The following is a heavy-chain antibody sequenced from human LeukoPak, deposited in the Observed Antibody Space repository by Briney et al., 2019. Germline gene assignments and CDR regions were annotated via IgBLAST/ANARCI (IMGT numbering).Heavy chain of an antibody. CDR2: ISAYNGNT. Sequence: ASVTVSCKASGYTFTIYGISWVRQAPGQGLEWMGWISAYNGNTNYAQKLQGRVTMTTDTSTSTAYMELRSLRSDDTAVYYCARDSPHDFWSGLPLFDYWGQGTLVTVSS. CDR3: ARDSPHDFWSGLPLFDY. CDR1: GYTFTIYG. J-gene: IGHJ4*02. D-gene: IGHD3-3*01. V-gene: IGHV1-18*01.